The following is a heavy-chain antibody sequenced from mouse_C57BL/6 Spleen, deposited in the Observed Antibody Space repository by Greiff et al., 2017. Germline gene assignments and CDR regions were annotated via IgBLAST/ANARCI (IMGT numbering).Heavy chain of an antibody. V-gene: IGHV5-17*01. CDR1: GFTFSDYG. D-gene: IGHD4-1*01. Sequence: EVQLVESGGGLVKPGGSLKLSCAASGFTFSDYGMHWVRQAPEKGLAWVAYISSGSSTNYYADTVKGRFTISRDTAKNTRFLQMTSLSAEDTAMYYCARGGELGSFDYWGQGTTLTVSS. CDR2: ISSGSSTN. J-gene: IGHJ2*01. CDR3: ARGGELGSFDY.